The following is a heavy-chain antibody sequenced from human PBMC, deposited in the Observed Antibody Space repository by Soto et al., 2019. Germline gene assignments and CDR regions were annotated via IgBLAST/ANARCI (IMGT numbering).Heavy chain of an antibody. V-gene: IGHV1-18*01. Sequence: ASVKVSCKASGYTFTSYGISWVRQAPGQGLEWMGWISAYNGNTNYAQKLQGRVTMTTDTSTSTAYMELRSLRSDDTAVYYCARIVVRGGPNNWFDPWGQGTLVTVSS. D-gene: IGHD3-10*01. CDR2: ISAYNGNT. J-gene: IGHJ5*02. CDR3: ARIVVRGGPNNWFDP. CDR1: GYTFTSYG.